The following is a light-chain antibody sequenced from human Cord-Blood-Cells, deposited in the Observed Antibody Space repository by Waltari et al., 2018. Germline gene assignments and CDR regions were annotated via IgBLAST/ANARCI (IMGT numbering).Light chain of an antibody. CDR3: CSYAGSYTYV. V-gene: IGLV2-11*02. CDR1: SSDVGAYNY. Sequence: QSALTPPRSVSGSPGQSVTISCTGTSSDVGAYNYVSWYQQHPGKAPKLMIYDVSKRPSGVPDRFSGSKSGNTASLTISGLQAEDEADYYCCSYAGSYTYVFGTGTKGTVL. CDR2: DVS. J-gene: IGLJ1*01.